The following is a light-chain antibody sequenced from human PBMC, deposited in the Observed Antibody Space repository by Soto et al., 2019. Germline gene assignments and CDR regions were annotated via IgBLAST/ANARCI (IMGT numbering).Light chain of an antibody. J-gene: IGLJ2*01. CDR2: GNS. CDR3: PSYDSSLSVL. Sequence: QSVVTQPPSVSGAPGQRVTISCTGSSSNIGAGYDVHWYQQLPGTAPKLLIYGNSNRPSGVPDRFSGSKSGTSASLAITGLQAEVESDYYCPSYDSSLSVLFGGGTKVTVL. CDR1: SSNIGAGYD. V-gene: IGLV1-40*01.